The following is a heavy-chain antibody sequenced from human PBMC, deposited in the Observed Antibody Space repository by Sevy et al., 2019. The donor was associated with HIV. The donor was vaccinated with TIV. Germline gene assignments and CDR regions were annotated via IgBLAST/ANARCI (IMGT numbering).Heavy chain of an antibody. CDR1: GFNFSSYA. CDR2: ISGGSSRI. V-gene: IGHV3-23*01. CDR3: APFDY. Sequence: GGSLRLSCEASGFNFSSYAMSWVRQAPGKVLECVSSISGGSSRIHYADSVKGRFIMSRDNSKNTLYLQINSLRAEDRAIYYCAPFDYWGQGIQVTVSS. J-gene: IGHJ4*02.